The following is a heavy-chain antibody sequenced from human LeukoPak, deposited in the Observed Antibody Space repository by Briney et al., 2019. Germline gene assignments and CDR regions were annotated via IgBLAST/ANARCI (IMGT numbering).Heavy chain of an antibody. CDR2: IYYSGST. CDR1: GGSISSYY. V-gene: IGHV4-59*08. D-gene: IGHD6-19*01. J-gene: IGHJ4*02. CDR3: ARQAGLSFDY. Sequence: PSETLSLTCTVSGGSISSYYWSWIRQPPGRGLEWIGYIYYSGSTNYNPSLKSRVTISVDTSKNQFSLKLSSVTAADTAVYYCARQAGLSFDYWGQGTLVTVSS.